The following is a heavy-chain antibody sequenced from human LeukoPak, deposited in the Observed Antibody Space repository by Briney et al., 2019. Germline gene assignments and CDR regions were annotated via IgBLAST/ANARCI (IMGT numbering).Heavy chain of an antibody. J-gene: IGHJ6*03. V-gene: IGHV3-64*01. CDR1: GFTFSSYA. CDR3: ARPDYYYYYMDV. CDR2: ISSNGGST. Sequence: GGSLRLSYAASGFTFSSYAMHWVRQAPGKGLEYVSAISSNGGSTYYANSVKGRFTISRDNSKNTLYLQMGSLRAEDMAVYYCARPDYYYYYMDVWGKGTTVTVSS.